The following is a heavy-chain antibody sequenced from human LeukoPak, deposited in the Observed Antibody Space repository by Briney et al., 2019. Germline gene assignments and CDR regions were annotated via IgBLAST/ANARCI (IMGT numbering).Heavy chain of an antibody. D-gene: IGHD2-2*01. V-gene: IGHV1-69*13. CDR2: IIPIFGTA. Sequence: GASVKVSCKASGGTFSSYAISWVRQAPGQGLEWMGGIIPIFGTANYAQKFQGRVTITADESTSTAYMELSSLRSEDTAVYYCARVKDIVVVPAGSYYYYYGMDVWGQGTTVTVSS. CDR1: GGTFSSYA. CDR3: ARVKDIVVVPAGSYYYYYGMDV. J-gene: IGHJ6*02.